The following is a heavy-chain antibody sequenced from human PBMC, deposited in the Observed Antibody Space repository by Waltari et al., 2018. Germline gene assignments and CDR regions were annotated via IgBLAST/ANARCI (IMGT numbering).Heavy chain of an antibody. CDR3: ARPRFYGGNSEGWYFDL. CDR2: IYHSGST. Sequence: QLQLQESGSGLVKPSQTLSLTCAVSGGSISSGGYSWSWIRRPPGKGLEWIGYIYHSGSTYYNPSLKSRVTISVDRSKNQFSLKLSSGTAADTAVYYCARPRFYGGNSEGWYFDLWGRGTLVTVSS. CDR1: GGSISSGGYS. V-gene: IGHV4-30-2*01. J-gene: IGHJ2*01. D-gene: IGHD4-17*01.